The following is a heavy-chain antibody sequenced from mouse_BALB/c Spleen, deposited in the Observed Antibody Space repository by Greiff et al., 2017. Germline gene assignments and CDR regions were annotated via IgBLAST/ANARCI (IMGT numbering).Heavy chain of an antibody. V-gene: IGHV1S137*01. J-gene: IGHJ3*01. CDR1: GYTFTDYA. Sequence: VKLQQSGAELVRPGVSVKISCKGSGYTFTDYAMHWVKQSHAKSLEWIGVISTYYGDASYNQKFKGKATMTVDKSSSTAYMELARLTSEDSAIYYCARLKYGAWFAYWGQGTLVTVSA. CDR3: ARLKYGAWFAY. D-gene: IGHD1-2*01. CDR2: ISTYYGDA.